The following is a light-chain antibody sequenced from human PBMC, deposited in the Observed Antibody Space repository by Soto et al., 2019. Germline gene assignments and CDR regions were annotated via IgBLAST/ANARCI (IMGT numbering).Light chain of an antibody. V-gene: IGKV1-8*01. CDR3: QKCKVAPFT. J-gene: IGKJ4*01. CDR2: AAY. CDR1: QGISSY. Sequence: AIRMTQSPSSLSASTGDRVTITCRASQGISSYLAWYQQKPGKAPKLLIYAAYNLQSGVPSRFSGSGSGTDFTLTISCLQSEDFATYYCQKCKVAPFTFGGGTKVDIK.